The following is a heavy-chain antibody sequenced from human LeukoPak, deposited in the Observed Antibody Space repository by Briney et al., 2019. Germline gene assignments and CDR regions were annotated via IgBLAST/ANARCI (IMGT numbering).Heavy chain of an antibody. D-gene: IGHD3-3*01. CDR3: ATNSYYDFWSGYYKSPYY. V-gene: IGHV1-24*01. J-gene: IGHJ4*02. CDR1: GYTFTSYG. Sequence: ASVKVSCKASGYTFTSYGISWVRQAPGKGLEWMGGFDPEDGETIYAQKFQGRVTMTEDTSTDTAYMELSSLRSEDTAVYYCATNSYYDFWSGYYKSPYYWGQGTLVTVSS. CDR2: FDPEDGET.